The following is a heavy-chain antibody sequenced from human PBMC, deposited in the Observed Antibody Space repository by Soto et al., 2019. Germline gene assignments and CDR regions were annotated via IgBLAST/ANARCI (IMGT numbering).Heavy chain of an antibody. CDR1: GGSISSGGYY. Sequence: QVQLQESGPGLVKPSQTLSLTCTVSGGSISSGGYYWSWIRQHPGKGLEWIGYIYYSGSTYYNPSPKSRVTISVYTSKNQFSLKLSSVTAADTAVYYCARGRRVVVPATNWFDPWGQVTLVTVSS. V-gene: IGHV4-31*03. J-gene: IGHJ5*02. D-gene: IGHD2-2*01. CDR3: ARGRRVVVPATNWFDP. CDR2: IYYSGST.